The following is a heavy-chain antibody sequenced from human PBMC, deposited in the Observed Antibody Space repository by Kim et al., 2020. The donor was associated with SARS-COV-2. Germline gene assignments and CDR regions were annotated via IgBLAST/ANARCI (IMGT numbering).Heavy chain of an antibody. Sequence: SETLSLTCAVYGGSISGNYWSWIRQPPGKGLEWIGEINHSGSTNYNPSLKSRVTISVDMSKNQFSLKLSSVTAADTAVYYCARGADGYNPLDAFDIWGQGTMVTVSS. CDR2: INHSGST. J-gene: IGHJ3*02. D-gene: IGHD5-12*01. V-gene: IGHV4-34*01. CDR3: ARGADGYNPLDAFDI. CDR1: GGSISGNY.